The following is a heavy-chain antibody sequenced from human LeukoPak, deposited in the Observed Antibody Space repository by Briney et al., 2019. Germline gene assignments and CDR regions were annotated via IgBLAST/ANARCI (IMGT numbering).Heavy chain of an antibody. D-gene: IGHD6-19*01. V-gene: IGHV3-53*01. Sequence: PGGSLRLSCAASGFTVSSNDMSWVRQAPGKGLDWVSIISSGCSTYYADSEKGRFTISRDNSKNTLYLQMNRLTAEDTAVYYCARDRSSGWYTDGMDVWGQGTTVSVSS. CDR3: ARDRSSGWYTDGMDV. J-gene: IGHJ6*02. CDR1: GFTVSSND. CDR2: ISSGCST.